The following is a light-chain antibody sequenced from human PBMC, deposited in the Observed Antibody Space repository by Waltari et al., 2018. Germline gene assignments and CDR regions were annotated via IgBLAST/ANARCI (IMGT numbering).Light chain of an antibody. J-gene: IGKJ4*01. V-gene: IGKV3-11*01. CDR2: DAS. CDR3: QQRSKWPLT. CDR1: QSVTNY. Sequence: DIVLTQSPATLSLSPVERATLSCRASQSVTNYLAWYQLKPGQAPRLLIYDASNRATGIPARFSGSGSGTDFTLTISNLEPEDSAVYYCQQRSKWPLTFGGGTKVEIK.